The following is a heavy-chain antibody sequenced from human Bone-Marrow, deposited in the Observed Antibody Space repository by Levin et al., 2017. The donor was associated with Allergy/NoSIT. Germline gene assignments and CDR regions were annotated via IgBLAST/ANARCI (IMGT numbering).Heavy chain of an antibody. CDR1: GFTFRNYA. Sequence: ASVKVSCAASGFTFRNYAMSWVRQAPGKGLEWVSAISGSGSSTYYADSVKGRFTNSRDNSKNTLYLQMDSLRAEDTAVYYCAKMASADFWSGYVFDYWGQGIQVTVSS. V-gene: IGHV3-23*01. D-gene: IGHD3-3*01. J-gene: IGHJ4*02. CDR3: AKMASADFWSGYVFDY. CDR2: ISGSGSST.